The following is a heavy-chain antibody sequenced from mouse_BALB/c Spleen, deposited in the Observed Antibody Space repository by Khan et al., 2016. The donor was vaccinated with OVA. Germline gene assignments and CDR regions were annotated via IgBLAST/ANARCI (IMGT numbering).Heavy chain of an antibody. CDR2: IGPGSSNA. CDR1: GYTFTSYW. V-gene: IGHV1S41*01. D-gene: IGHD1-1*01. Sequence: DLVKPGASVKLSCKASGYTFTSYWINWIKQRPGQGLEWIGRIGPGSSNAYYNDMFKDKATLTVDTSSKTADMELSSLSSEASAVDFCARENYYGRSCYAMDYWGQGTSVTVSA. CDR3: ARENYYGRSCYAMDY. J-gene: IGHJ4*01.